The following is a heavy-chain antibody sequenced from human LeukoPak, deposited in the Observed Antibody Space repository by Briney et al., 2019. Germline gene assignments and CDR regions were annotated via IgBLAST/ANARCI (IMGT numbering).Heavy chain of an antibody. J-gene: IGHJ4*02. CDR2: ISSNIITK. CDR3: ARDRGYRYGQFDY. Sequence: GGSLRLSCAASGLTFSSYSINWVRQAPGKGLEWVSFISSNIITKYYADSVKGRFTISRDNAKNSVYLQMNSLRDEDTAVYYCARDRGYRYGQFDYWGQGTLVTVSS. D-gene: IGHD5-18*01. CDR1: GLTFSSYS. V-gene: IGHV3-48*02.